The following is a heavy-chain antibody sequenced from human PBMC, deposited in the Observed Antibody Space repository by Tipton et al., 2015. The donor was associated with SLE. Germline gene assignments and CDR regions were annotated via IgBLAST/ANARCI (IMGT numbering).Heavy chain of an antibody. Sequence: SGFTFSSYGMHWVRQAPGKGLEWVANIKQDGSEKYYADSVKGRFTISRDNAKNSLYLQMNSLRAEDTAVYYCAKGEGFGGYYFDYWGQGTLVTVSS. J-gene: IGHJ4*02. CDR1: GFTFSSYG. V-gene: IGHV3-7*01. CDR3: AKGEGFGGYYFDY. D-gene: IGHD3-10*01. CDR2: IKQDGSEK.